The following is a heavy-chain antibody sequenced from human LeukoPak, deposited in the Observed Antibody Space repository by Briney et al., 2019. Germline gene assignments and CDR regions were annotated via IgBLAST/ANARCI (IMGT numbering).Heavy chain of an antibody. V-gene: IGHV3-21*04. CDR1: GFTFSSYT. J-gene: IGHJ4*02. CDR3: ATAGYGGYYFDH. CDR2: ISSSSTSI. Sequence: GGSLRLSCAASGFTFSSYTMTWVRQAPGKGLEWVSSISSSSTSIYYADSVKGRFTVSRDNAENSLYLQMNSLRAEDTAVYYCATAGYGGYYFDHWGQGTLVTVSS. D-gene: IGHD3-22*01.